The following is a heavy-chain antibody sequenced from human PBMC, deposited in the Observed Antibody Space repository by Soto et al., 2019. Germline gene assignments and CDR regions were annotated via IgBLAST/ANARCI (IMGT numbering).Heavy chain of an antibody. V-gene: IGHV4-59*01. D-gene: IGHD1-26*01. CDR1: GSSLSSYY. CDR3: ASQQVSGGLYGMDV. CDR2: IYYSGST. Sequence: QVQLQESGPGLVKPSETLSLTCTVSGSSLSSYYWSWMRQPPGKGLEWIGYIYYSGSTNYNSSHKSRDTITLDTSKKQYSLSLSSVTAADTAVYYCASQQVSGGLYGMDVLGQGTTVTVSS. J-gene: IGHJ6*02.